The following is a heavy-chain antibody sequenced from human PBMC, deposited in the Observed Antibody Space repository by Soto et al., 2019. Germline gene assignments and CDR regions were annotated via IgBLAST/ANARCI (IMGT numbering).Heavy chain of an antibody. CDR2: ISGSGGST. J-gene: IGHJ4*02. CDR1: GFTFRSYA. Sequence: GGSQRLSCAASGFTFRSYARSWVRQAPGKGLEWVSAISGSGGSTYYADSVKGRFTISRDNSKNTLYLQMNSLRAEDTAVYYCASGSYYDILTGYYRPYYFDYWGQGTLVTVSS. CDR3: ASGSYYDILTGYYRPYYFDY. V-gene: IGHV3-23*01. D-gene: IGHD3-9*01.